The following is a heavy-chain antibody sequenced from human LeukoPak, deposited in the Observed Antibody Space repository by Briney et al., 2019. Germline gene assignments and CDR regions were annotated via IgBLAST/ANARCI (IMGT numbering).Heavy chain of an antibody. CDR2: IYRSGST. D-gene: IGHD3-22*01. V-gene: IGHV4-30-2*01. Sequence: SETLSLTCAVSGGSISSGGYSWSWIRQPPGKGLEWIGYIYRSGSTYYNPSLKSRVTISVDRSKNQFSLKLSSVAAADTAVYYCARSRNYYDSFWFDPWGQGTLVTVSS. CDR3: ARSRNYYDSFWFDP. J-gene: IGHJ5*02. CDR1: GGSISSGGYS.